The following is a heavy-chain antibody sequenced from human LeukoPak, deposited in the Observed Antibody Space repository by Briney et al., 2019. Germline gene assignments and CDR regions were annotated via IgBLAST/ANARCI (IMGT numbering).Heavy chain of an antibody. CDR3: ARQASDYYYYYMDV. CDR1: GGSISSGDYY. V-gene: IGHV4-30-4*08. Sequence: SQTLSLTCTVSGGSISSGDYYWSWIRQPPGKGLEWIGYIYYSGSTYYNPSLKSRVTISEDTSRSRFSLMLTSVTAADTAVYYCARQASDYYYYYMDVWGQGTTVIVAS. CDR2: IYYSGST. J-gene: IGHJ6*03.